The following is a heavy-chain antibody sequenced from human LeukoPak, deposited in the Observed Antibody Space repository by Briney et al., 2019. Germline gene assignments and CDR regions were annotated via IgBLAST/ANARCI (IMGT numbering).Heavy chain of an antibody. CDR1: GFIFSSYW. D-gene: IGHD4-17*01. V-gene: IGHV3-7*01. CDR2: IKQDGSEK. CDR3: ARVAVTTSGVDY. Sequence: GGSLRLSCAASGFIFSSYWMSWVRQAPGKGLEWVANIKQDGSEKYYVDSVKGRFTISRDNAKNLLYLQMNSLRAEDTAVYYCARVAVTTSGVDYWGQGTLVTVSS. J-gene: IGHJ4*02.